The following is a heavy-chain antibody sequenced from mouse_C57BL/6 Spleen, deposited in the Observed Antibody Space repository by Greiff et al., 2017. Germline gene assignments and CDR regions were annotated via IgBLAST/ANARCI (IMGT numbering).Heavy chain of an antibody. CDR3: TRDLVYYGSSYWYFDV. J-gene: IGHJ1*03. Sequence: EVKVVESGEGLVKPGGSLKLSCAASGFTFSSYAMSWVRQTPEKRLEWVAYISSGGDYIYYADTVKGRFTISRDNARNTLYLQMSSLKSEDTAMYYCTRDLVYYGSSYWYFDVWGTGTTVTVSS. V-gene: IGHV5-9-1*02. D-gene: IGHD1-1*01. CDR1: GFTFSSYA. CDR2: ISSGGDYI.